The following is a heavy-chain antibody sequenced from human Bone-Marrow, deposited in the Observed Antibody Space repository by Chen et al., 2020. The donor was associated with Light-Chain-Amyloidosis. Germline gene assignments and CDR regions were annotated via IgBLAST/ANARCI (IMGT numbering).Heavy chain of an antibody. J-gene: IGHJ6*02. CDR1: GFTFGIYW. CDR2: IKQDGTEK. Sequence: EVQLVESGGGLVQPGGSLRLSCAASGFTFGIYWMSWVRQAPGTGLEWVANIKQDGTEKYYADSEKGRLTISRDNAKNSVYLEMNSLRVEDTAVYYCARVKHYHDSSDYYYYYGVDVWGQGTTVTVSS. CDR3: ARVKHYHDSSDYYYYYGVDV. D-gene: IGHD3-22*01. V-gene: IGHV3-7*01.